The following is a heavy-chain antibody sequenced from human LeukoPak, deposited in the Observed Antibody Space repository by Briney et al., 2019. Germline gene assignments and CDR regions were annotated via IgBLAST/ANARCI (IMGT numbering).Heavy chain of an antibody. D-gene: IGHD6-19*01. CDR3: ARRGNHLLIAVAAYLKNAFDI. V-gene: IGHV4-34*01. Sequence: SETLSLTCAVYGGSFSGYYWSWIRQPPGKGLEWIGEINHSGSTNYNPSLKSRVTISVDTSKNQFSLKLSSVTAADTAVYYCARRGNHLLIAVAAYLKNAFDIWGQGTMVTVSS. J-gene: IGHJ3*02. CDR1: GGSFSGYY. CDR2: INHSGST.